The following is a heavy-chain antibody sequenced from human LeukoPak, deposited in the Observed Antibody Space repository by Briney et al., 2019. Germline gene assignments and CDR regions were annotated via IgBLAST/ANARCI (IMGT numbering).Heavy chain of an antibody. CDR2: ISGGSTYT. Sequence: GGSLRLSCVASGFTFSDYYMSWVRQAPGKGREWVSYISGGSTYTDYADSVRGRFTISRDNAKKSLYLRLNSLRAEDTAVYYCARSEYYGSGTYLFDYWGQGTLVTVSP. CDR1: GFTFSDYY. J-gene: IGHJ4*02. V-gene: IGHV3-11*06. CDR3: ARSEYYGSGTYLFDY. D-gene: IGHD3-10*01.